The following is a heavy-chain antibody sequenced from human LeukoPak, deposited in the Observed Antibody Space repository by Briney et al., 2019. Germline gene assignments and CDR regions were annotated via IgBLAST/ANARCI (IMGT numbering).Heavy chain of an antibody. CDR2: IIPIFGTA. V-gene: IGHV1-69*05. D-gene: IGHD5-12*01. J-gene: IGHJ5*02. CDR1: GYTFTSYD. CDR3: ARATSRGYSGYEGNWFDP. Sequence: SVKVSCKASGYTFTSYDINWVRQATGQGLEWMGRIIPIFGTANYAQKFQGRVTITTDESTSTAYMELSSLRSEDTAVYYCARATSRGYSGYEGNWFDPWGQGTPVTVSS.